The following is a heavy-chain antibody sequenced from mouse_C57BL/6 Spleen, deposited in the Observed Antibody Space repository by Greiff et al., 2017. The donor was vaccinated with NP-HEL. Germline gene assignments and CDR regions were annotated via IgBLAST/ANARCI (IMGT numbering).Heavy chain of an antibody. D-gene: IGHD2-4*01. CDR2: ISYDGSN. J-gene: IGHJ4*01. V-gene: IGHV3-6*01. CDR3: ARLDYLYAMDY. CDR1: GYSITSGYY. Sequence: EVQLQQSGPGLVKPSQSLSLTCSVTGYSITSGYYWNWIRQFPGNKLEWMGYISYDGSNNYNPSLKNRISITRDTSKNQFFLKLNSVTTEDTATYYCARLDYLYAMDYWGQGTSVTVSS.